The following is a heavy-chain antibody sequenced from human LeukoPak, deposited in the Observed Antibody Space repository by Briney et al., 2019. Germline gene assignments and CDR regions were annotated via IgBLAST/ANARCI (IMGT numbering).Heavy chain of an antibody. Sequence: SETLSLTCTVSGGSLEGLYWSWIRQSPEKGLEWIGNVFHTGVTSYNLSLKSRVTIPVDTSRNQFSLTMTSMTAADTAIYYCTRGGGSGYYFGIPRYYFDAWGQGVLVTVSS. V-gene: IGHV4-59*11. CDR3: TRGGGSGYYFGIPRYYFDA. D-gene: IGHD3-22*01. CDR2: VFHTGVT. J-gene: IGHJ4*02. CDR1: GGSLEGLY.